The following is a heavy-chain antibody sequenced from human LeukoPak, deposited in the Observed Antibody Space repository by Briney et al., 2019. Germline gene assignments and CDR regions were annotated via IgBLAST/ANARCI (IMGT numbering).Heavy chain of an antibody. Sequence: SETLSLTCAVYGGSFSGHYWSWIRQPPGKGLEWIGEINHSESTNYNPSLKSRVTISVDTSKNQFSLKLSSVTAADTAIYYCARHEHASSWSPPGYFDLWGRGTLVTVSS. V-gene: IGHV4-34*01. J-gene: IGHJ2*01. CDR1: GGSFSGHY. D-gene: IGHD6-13*01. CDR3: ARHEHASSWSPPGYFDL. CDR2: INHSEST.